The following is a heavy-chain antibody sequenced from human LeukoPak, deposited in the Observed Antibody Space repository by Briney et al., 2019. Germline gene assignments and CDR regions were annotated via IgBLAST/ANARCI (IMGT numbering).Heavy chain of an antibody. J-gene: IGHJ6*02. CDR1: GYTFTSYD. CDR2: MNPNSGNT. CDR3: ARGLPYQLLLNIYYYYGMDV. Sequence: ASVKVSCKASGYTFTSYDINWVRQATGQGLEWMGWMNPNSGNTGYARKFQGRVTMTRNTSISTAYMELSSLRSEDTAVYYCARGLPYQLLLNIYYYYGMDVWGQGTTVTVSS. D-gene: IGHD2-2*01. V-gene: IGHV1-8*01.